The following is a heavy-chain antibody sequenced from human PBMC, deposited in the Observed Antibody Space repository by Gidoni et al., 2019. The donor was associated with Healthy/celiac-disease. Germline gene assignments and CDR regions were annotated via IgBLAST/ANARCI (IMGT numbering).Heavy chain of an antibody. D-gene: IGHD3-22*01. CDR3: ARETFDYYDSSGYWVDY. V-gene: IGHV1-18*01. J-gene: IGHJ4*02. CDR1: GYTFTSYG. Sequence: QVQLVQSGAEVKKPGASVKVSCLAPGYTFTSYGISWVRQAPGQGLEGMGWISAYKDNTNYVQKLQGRVTMTTDTSTSTAYMELRCRRSYDTAVYYCARETFDYYDSSGYWVDYWGQGTLVTVSS. CDR2: ISAYKDNT.